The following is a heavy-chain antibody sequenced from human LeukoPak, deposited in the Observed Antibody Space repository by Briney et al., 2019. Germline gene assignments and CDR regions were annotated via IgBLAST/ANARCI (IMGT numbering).Heavy chain of an antibody. CDR1: GGSFSGYY. D-gene: IGHD7-27*01. J-gene: IGHJ4*02. Sequence: WETLSLTCAVYGGSFSGYYWSWIRQPPGKGLEWIGEINHSGSTNYNPSLKSRVTISVDTSKNQFSLELSSVTAADTAVYYCARTSWGIDYWGQGTLVTVSS. CDR2: INHSGST. CDR3: ARTSWGIDY. V-gene: IGHV4-34*01.